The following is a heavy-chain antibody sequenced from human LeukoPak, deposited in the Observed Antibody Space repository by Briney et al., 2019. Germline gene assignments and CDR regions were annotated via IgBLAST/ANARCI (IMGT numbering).Heavy chain of an antibody. CDR3: AKDPLYYGSGDP. CDR1: GFTFSSYA. CDR2: ISGSGGST. J-gene: IGHJ5*02. D-gene: IGHD3-10*01. V-gene: IGHV3-23*01. Sequence: GGSLRLSCAASGFTFSSYAMSWVRQDPGKGLEWVSAISGSGGSTYYADSVKGRFTISRDNSKNTLYLQMNSLRAEDTAVYYCAKDPLYYGSGDPWGQGTLVTVSS.